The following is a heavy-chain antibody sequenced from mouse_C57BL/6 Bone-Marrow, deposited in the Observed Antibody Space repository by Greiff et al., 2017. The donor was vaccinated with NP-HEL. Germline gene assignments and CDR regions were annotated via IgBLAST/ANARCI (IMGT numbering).Heavy chain of an antibody. V-gene: IGHV1-54*01. CDR2: INPGSGGT. CDR3: ARDYGKRDAMDY. D-gene: IGHD2-1*01. CDR1: GYAFTNYL. Sequence: QVQLQQSGAELVRPGTSVKVSCKASGYAFTNYLIEWVKQRPGQGLEWIGVINPGSGGTNYNEKFEGKATLTADKSSSTAYMQLSSLTSEDSAVYFCARDYGKRDAMDYWGQGTSVTVSS. J-gene: IGHJ4*01.